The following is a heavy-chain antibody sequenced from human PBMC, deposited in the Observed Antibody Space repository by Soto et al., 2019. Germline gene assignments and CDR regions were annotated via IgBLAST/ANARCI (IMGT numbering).Heavy chain of an antibody. V-gene: IGHV3-23*01. D-gene: IGHD6-19*01. Sequence: GALRLSCAASGFTLSSYAMGWVRQAPGKGLEWVSAISGSGGSTDYADSVKGRFTISRDNSKNTLYLQMNSLRAEDTAVYYCAKGMYSSGSSAADYWGQGTLVTVSS. CDR1: GFTLSSYA. CDR3: AKGMYSSGSSAADY. CDR2: ISGSGGST. J-gene: IGHJ4*02.